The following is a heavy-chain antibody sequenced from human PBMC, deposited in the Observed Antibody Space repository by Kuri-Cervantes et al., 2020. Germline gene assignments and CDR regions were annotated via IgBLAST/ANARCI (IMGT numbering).Heavy chain of an antibody. CDR1: GSTVSSDY. V-gene: IGHV3-53*01. J-gene: IGHJ4*02. CDR3: ARGYRGLLTYYFDY. D-gene: IGHD1-26*01. Sequence: GGSLRLSCAASGSTVSSDYMKWVRQAPGKGLEWVSAIYSNSRTYYADSVKGRFTISRDNSKNTLYLQMNSLRAEDTAVYYCARGYRGLLTYYFDYWGQGTLVTVSS. CDR2: IYSNSRT.